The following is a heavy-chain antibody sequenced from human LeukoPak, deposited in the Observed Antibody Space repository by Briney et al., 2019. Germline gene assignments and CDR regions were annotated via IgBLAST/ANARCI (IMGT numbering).Heavy chain of an antibody. J-gene: IGHJ4*02. Sequence: ASVKVSFKASGYSFTTYGISGVRPAPGKGLEGVGWISAYDGSTNYAQQFQGRVTLTIDTSTTTAYVELRSLRSDDTAIYYCARGQGSGSYYPGFDYWGQGALVTVSS. CDR2: ISAYDGST. V-gene: IGHV1-18*01. D-gene: IGHD3-10*01. CDR1: GYSFTTYG. CDR3: ARGQGSGSYYPGFDY.